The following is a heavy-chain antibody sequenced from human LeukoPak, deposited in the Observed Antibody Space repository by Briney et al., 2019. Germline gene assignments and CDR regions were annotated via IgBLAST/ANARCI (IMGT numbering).Heavy chain of an antibody. CDR1: GFTFSNYP. Sequence: GRSLRLSCAASGFTFSNYPMHWVRQAPGKGLEWVALLSYDGSNKYYADSVKGRFTISRDNSKNTLYLQMNSLRAEDTAVYYCARGRGSYSADYWGQGTLVTVSS. V-gene: IGHV3-30-3*01. J-gene: IGHJ4*02. CDR2: LSYDGSNK. D-gene: IGHD1-26*01. CDR3: ARGRGSYSADY.